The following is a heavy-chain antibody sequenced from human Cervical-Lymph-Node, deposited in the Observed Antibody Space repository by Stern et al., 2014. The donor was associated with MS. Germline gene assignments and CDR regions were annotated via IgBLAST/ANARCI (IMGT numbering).Heavy chain of an antibody. CDR3: APEGWFDP. J-gene: IGHJ5*02. CDR1: GTTFSTYG. Sequence: QVQLVQSGAEVKKPGSSVKVSCKASGTTFSTYGINWVRQAPGQGLEWMGGLIPVFETPNNAQKFKGRVTITADEATSTAYMELSSLKSDDTAMYYCAPEGWFDPWGQGTLVTVSS. V-gene: IGHV1-69*01. CDR2: LIPVFETP.